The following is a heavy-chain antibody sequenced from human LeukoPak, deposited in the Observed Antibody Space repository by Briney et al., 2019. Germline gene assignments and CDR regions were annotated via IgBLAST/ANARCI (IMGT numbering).Heavy chain of an antibody. J-gene: IGHJ4*02. CDR2: INHSGST. Sequence: SETLSLTCAVYGGSFSGYYWSWIRQPPGKGLEWIGEINHSGSTNYNPSLKSRVTISVDTSKNQFSLKLCSVTAADTAVYYCAGSNVDSSSSDYWGQGTLVTVSS. CDR3: AGSNVDSSSSDY. CDR1: GGSFSGYY. D-gene: IGHD6-6*01. V-gene: IGHV4-34*01.